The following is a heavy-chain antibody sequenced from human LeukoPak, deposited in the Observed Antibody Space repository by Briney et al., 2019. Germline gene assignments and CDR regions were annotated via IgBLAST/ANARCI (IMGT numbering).Heavy chain of an antibody. Sequence: GGSLRLSCAASGFTFSSYSMNWVRQAPGKGLEWVSYISSSSTIYYADSVKGRFTISRDNAKNSLYLQMNSLRAEDTAVYYCARDRAAAGYYYYMDVWGKGTTVTVSS. J-gene: IGHJ6*03. V-gene: IGHV3-48*01. D-gene: IGHD6-13*01. CDR3: ARDRAAAGYYYYMDV. CDR2: ISSSSTI. CDR1: GFTFSSYS.